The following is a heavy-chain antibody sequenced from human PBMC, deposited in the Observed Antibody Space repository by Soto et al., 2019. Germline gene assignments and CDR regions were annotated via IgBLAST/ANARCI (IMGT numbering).Heavy chain of an antibody. CDR1: GFTFINYA. D-gene: IGHD4-17*01. Sequence: GGSLRLSCAASGFTFINYAMHWVRQAPGQGLEWVAVISYDGSNKYYAASVKGRFTISRDNSKNTMYLQMNSPSAEDTAVYHCARDQVKGTMTILWGQGTLVTVSS. V-gene: IGHV3-30-3*01. CDR2: ISYDGSNK. CDR3: ARDQVKGTMTIL. J-gene: IGHJ4*02.